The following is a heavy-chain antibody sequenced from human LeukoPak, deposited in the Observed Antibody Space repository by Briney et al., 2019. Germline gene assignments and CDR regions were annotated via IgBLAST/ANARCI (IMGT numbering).Heavy chain of an antibody. D-gene: IGHD2-21*02. CDR2: ISGGGDIT. Sequence: GGSLRLSCAASGFNFANHAMSWVRQTPGKGLEWVSAISGGGDITYYADSVTGRFAISRDNSKDTLFLQMHSLRPGDTAVYYCVREDTPATANYWGQGTLVTISS. CDR1: GFNFANHA. CDR3: VREDTPATANY. V-gene: IGHV3-23*01. J-gene: IGHJ4*02.